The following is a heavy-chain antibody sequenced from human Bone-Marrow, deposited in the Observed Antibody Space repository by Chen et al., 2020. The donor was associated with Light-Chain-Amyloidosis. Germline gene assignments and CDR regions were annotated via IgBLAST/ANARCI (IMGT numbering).Heavy chain of an antibody. CDR2: IWYDGSNK. Sequence: QEELVEPGGGVVQPGRSLRLSCAASGFTFSTHAMHWVRQAPGKGLEWVAFIWYDGSNKHYADSVKGRFTISRDNSKNTVFLEMNSLRAEDTAVYFCARDPQGSGFAFDYWGQGTLVTVSS. J-gene: IGHJ4*02. CDR3: ARDPQGSGFAFDY. CDR1: GFTFSTHA. D-gene: IGHD3-10*01. V-gene: IGHV3-33*01.